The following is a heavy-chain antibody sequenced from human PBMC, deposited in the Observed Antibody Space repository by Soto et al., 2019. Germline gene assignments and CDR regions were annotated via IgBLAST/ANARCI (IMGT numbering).Heavy chain of an antibody. CDR1: GYTFTSYG. J-gene: IGHJ5*02. CDR2: INPYNGNT. CDR3: ARDPVGGNGFDP. D-gene: IGHD1-26*01. Sequence: QVQLVQSGAEVKKPGASVKVSCKASGYTFTSYGISWVRQAPGQGLEWMGWINPYNGNTKYAQKLQGRVTMTTDTSTSTADRERRSLRSDDTAVYYCARDPVGGNGFDPWGQGTLVTVSS. V-gene: IGHV1-18*01.